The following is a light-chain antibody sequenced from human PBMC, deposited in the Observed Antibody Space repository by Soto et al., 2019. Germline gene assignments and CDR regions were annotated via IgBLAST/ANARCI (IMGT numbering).Light chain of an antibody. V-gene: IGLV2-11*01. CDR3: CSYAGNYIYV. CDR1: SSDVGAYDY. CDR2: DVT. J-gene: IGLJ1*01. Sequence: QSVLTQPRSVSGSPGQSVTISCTGTSSDVGAYDYVSWYQQHPGKAPYLMVYDVTKRPSGVPDRFSGSKSGNTASLTISGLQAEDEADYYCCSYAGNYIYVLGTGTKVTVL.